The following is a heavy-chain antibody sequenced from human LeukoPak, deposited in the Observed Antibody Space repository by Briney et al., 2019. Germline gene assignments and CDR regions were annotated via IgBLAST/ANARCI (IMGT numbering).Heavy chain of an antibody. V-gene: IGHV3-66*01. D-gene: IGHD1-7*01. CDR3: ARDGTSSTGTPN. Sequence: GGSLRLSCAASGFTVSSNYMSWVRQAPGKGLEWVSVIYSGGTTYYADSVKGRFTISRDNSKNTLYLQMNSLRAEDTAVYYCARDGTSSTGTPNWGQGTLVTVSS. CDR2: IYSGGTT. J-gene: IGHJ4*02. CDR1: GFTVSSNY.